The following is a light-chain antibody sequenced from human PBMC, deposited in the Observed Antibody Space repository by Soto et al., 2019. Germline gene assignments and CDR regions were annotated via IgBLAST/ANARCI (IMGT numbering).Light chain of an antibody. CDR2: EVS. CDR1: SSDVGGYNS. J-gene: IGLJ1*01. Sequence: QSVLTQPASVSRSPGQSITISCTGTSSDVGGYNSVSWYPQHPGKAPKLMIFEVSNRPSEVSNRFSGSKSGNTASLTISGLQAEDEADYYCSSYTISNTYVFGTGTKVIVL. V-gene: IGLV2-14*01. CDR3: SSYTISNTYV.